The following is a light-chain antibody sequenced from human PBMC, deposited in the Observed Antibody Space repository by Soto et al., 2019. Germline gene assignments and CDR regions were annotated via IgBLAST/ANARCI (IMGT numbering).Light chain of an antibody. CDR3: SSYTSSSTPGV. CDR1: SSDVGGYNY. J-gene: IGLJ2*01. V-gene: IGLV2-14*01. CDR2: DVS. Sequence: QSALTQPASVSGSPGQSITISCTGTSSDVGGYNYVSWYQQHPGKATKLMIYDVSNRPSGVSNRFSGSKSGNTASLTISGLQAEDEADYYCSSYTSSSTPGVFGGGTKVTVL.